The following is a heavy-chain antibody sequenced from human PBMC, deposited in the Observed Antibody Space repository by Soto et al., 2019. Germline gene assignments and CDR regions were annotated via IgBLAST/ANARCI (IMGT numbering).Heavy chain of an antibody. V-gene: IGHV1-18*04. J-gene: IGHJ4*02. D-gene: IGHD6-25*01. CDR2: ISAFNGDT. CDR3: TREAGWQRMVPYD. CDR1: GYTFTSYG. Sequence: QVQLVQSGSEVKKPGASVNVSCKAFGYTFTSYGFSWVRQVPGQGLEWLGRISAFNGDTQYAQTMKGRLTVTTDTSTTTVHMQLRSLIPADTAVYYCTREAGWQRMVPYDWGQGTLVSVS.